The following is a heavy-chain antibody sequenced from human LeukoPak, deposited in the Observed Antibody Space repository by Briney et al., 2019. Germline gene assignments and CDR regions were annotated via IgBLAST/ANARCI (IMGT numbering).Heavy chain of an antibody. CDR1: GLTFSDSA. J-gene: IGHJ6*02. Sequence: GGSLRLSCAASGLTFSDSAVHWVRQAPGKGLEWVGRIRTKTNIYATAFAASVKGRFTISRDDSNNTAYLQMNSLKTEDTAVYYCARDMVSMVRGHYYYGMDVWGQGTTVTVSS. CDR3: ARDMVSMVRGHYYYGMDV. V-gene: IGHV3-73*01. D-gene: IGHD3-10*01. CDR2: IRTKTNIYAT.